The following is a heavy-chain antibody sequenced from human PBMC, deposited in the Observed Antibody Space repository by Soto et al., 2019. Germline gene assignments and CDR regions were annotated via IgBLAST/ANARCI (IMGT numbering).Heavy chain of an antibody. CDR1: GFTFSSYE. D-gene: IGHD3-16*01. CDR2: ISYNGRNK. CDR3: ARQAKIGDRSQFYFDS. J-gene: IGHJ4*02. Sequence: GGSLRLSCAASGFTFSSYEMNWVRQAPGKGLEWVAVISYNGRNKHYVDSVKGRFTISRDNSQDTLYLQMDSLRPDDTAVYYCARQAKIGDRSQFYFDSWGQGTLVTVSS. V-gene: IGHV3-30*03.